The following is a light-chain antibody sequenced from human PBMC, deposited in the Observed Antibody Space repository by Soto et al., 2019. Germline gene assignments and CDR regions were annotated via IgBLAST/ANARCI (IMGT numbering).Light chain of an antibody. CDR2: QDI. CDR3: QSWDSSTLV. Sequence: SYELTQPPSVSVSPGQTASITCSGHKLGNKYACWYQRKPGQSPVLVIYQDIKRPSVIPERFSGSNSGNTATLTISGTQAMDAADYYCQSWDSSTLVFGGGTKLTVL. J-gene: IGLJ2*01. V-gene: IGLV3-1*01. CDR1: KLGNKY.